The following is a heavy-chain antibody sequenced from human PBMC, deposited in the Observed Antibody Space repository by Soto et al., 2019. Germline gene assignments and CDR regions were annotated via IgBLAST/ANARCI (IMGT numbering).Heavy chain of an antibody. D-gene: IGHD4-17*01. CDR3: ARLYGDSHYFDY. CDR2: ISSSSSYI. CDR1: GFTFSSYS. J-gene: IGHJ4*02. Sequence: EVQLVESGGGLVKPGGSLRLSCAASGFTFSSYSMNWVRQAPGKGLEWVSSISSSSSYIYYADSVKGRFTISRDNAKNSLYLQMNSLRAEDTAVYYCARLYGDSHYFDYWGQGTLVTVST. V-gene: IGHV3-21*01.